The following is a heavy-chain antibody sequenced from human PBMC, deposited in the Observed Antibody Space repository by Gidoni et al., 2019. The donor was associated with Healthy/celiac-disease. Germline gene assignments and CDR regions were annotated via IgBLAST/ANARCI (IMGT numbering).Heavy chain of an antibody. D-gene: IGHD6-6*01. Sequence: QVQLQESGPGLVKPSETLSLTCTVSGASISSYYWSWIRQPAGKGLEWIGRIYTSGSTNYNPSLKSRVTMSVDTSKNQFSLKLSSVTAADTAVYYCAREYSSSYLVYYYYYYMDVWGKGTTVTVSS. J-gene: IGHJ6*03. CDR1: GASISSYY. CDR2: IYTSGST. CDR3: AREYSSSYLVYYYYYYMDV. V-gene: IGHV4-4*07.